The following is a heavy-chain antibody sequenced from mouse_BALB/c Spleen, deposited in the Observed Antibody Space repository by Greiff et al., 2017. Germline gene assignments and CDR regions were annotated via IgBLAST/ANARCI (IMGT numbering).Heavy chain of an antibody. D-gene: IGHD2-14*01. Sequence: EVKLEESGGGLVQPGGSRKLSCAASGFTFSSFGMHWVRQAPEKGLEWVAYISSGSSTIYYADTVKGRFTISRDNPKNTLFLQMTSLRSEDTAMYYCARLGYGYDYFDYWGQGTTLTVSS. CDR3: ARLGYGYDYFDY. CDR2: ISSGSSTI. J-gene: IGHJ2*01. CDR1: GFTFSSFG. V-gene: IGHV5-17*02.